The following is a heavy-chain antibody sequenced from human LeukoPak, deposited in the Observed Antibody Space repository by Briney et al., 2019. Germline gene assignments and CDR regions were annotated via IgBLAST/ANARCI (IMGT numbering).Heavy chain of an antibody. CDR2: ISSSSSYI. CDR3: ARDLGAQSYYDFWSGSSAYYFDY. CDR1: GFTFSSYS. J-gene: IGHJ4*02. V-gene: IGHV3-21*01. Sequence: GGSLRLSCAASGFTFSSYSMNWVRQAPGKGLEWVSSISSSSSYIYYADSVKGRFTISRDNAKNSLYLQMNSLRAEDTAVYYCARDLGAQSYYDFWSGSSAYYFDYWGQGTLVTVSS. D-gene: IGHD3-3*01.